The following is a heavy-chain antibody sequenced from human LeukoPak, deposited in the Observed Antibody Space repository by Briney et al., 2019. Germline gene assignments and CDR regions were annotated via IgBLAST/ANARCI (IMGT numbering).Heavy chain of an antibody. V-gene: IGHV4-31*03. Sequence: SETLSLTCTVSGGSISSDGYYWIRIPPHKGKGLEWIGYIYYSGSTYYNPSLKSRVTISVDTSKNQFSLKLSSVTASDTAVYYCARAGDGYNFDYWGQGTLVTVSS. CDR1: GGSISSDGYY. CDR2: IYYSGST. CDR3: ARAGDGYNFDY. D-gene: IGHD5-24*01. J-gene: IGHJ4*02.